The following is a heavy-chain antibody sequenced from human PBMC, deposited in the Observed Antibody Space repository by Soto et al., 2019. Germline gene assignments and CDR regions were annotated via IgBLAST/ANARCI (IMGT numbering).Heavy chain of an antibody. V-gene: IGHV4-30-2*01. D-gene: IGHD3-22*01. Sequence: PSETRSLTCAVSGGSISSGGYSWSWIRQPPGKGLELIGYIYHSASTYYNPSLKSRVTISVDTSKNQFSLKLSSVTAADTAVYYCARRLYYDSSGFEGGGMDVWGQGTTVTVSS. CDR2: IYHSAST. CDR3: ARRLYYDSSGFEGGGMDV. CDR1: GGSISSGGYS. J-gene: IGHJ6*02.